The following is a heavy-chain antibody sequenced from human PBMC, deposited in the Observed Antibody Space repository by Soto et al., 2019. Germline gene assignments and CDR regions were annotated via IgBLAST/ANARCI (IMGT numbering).Heavy chain of an antibody. D-gene: IGHD5-12*01. CDR3: ARAEEMRDGYNFGGSWFDP. J-gene: IGHJ5*02. CDR1: GDSIGTFY. CDR2: LSACGST. Sequence: SETLSLTCALSGDSIGTFYWSCIRQPAGKGLESLGYLSACGSTNYSPSLKSRVTISVDRSKNQFSLKLSSVTAADTAVYYCARAEEMRDGYNFGGSWFDPWGQGTLVTVSS. V-gene: IGHV4-59*01.